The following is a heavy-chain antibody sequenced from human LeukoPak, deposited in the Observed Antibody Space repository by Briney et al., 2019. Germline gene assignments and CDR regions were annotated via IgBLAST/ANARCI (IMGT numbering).Heavy chain of an antibody. CDR3: ARMYYYDSSGYQYYFDY. Sequence: SETLSLTCTVSGGSISSYYWSGIRQPAGKGLEWIGRIYTSGSTNYNPSLKSRVTMSVDTSKNQISLKLSSVTAADTAVYYCARMYYYDSSGYQYYFDYWGQGTLVTVSS. V-gene: IGHV4-4*07. CDR2: IYTSGST. J-gene: IGHJ4*02. D-gene: IGHD3-22*01. CDR1: GGSISSYY.